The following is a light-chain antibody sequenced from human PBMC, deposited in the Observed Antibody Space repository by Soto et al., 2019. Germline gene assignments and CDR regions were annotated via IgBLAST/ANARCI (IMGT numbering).Light chain of an antibody. CDR2: GAY. CDR3: KQYGSSPLT. V-gene: IGKV3-20*01. J-gene: IGKJ4*01. Sequence: EIVLTQSPGTLSLSPGERATLSCRASQSISSNYLAWYHQKPGQAHRLLIYGAYTRATGIQDRFSGSGSGTDFTLTIRRLAPEDFAVFYCKQYGSSPLTFGGGTKVDIK. CDR1: QSISSNY.